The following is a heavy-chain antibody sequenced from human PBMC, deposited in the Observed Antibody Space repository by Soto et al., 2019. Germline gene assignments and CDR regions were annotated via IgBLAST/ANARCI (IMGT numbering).Heavy chain of an antibody. J-gene: IGHJ6*02. CDR3: ARAGGAAMVLRSRYYYGIDV. V-gene: IGHV3-21*01. Sequence: VQVVESGGGLVQPGGSLRLSCAASGFTFSTYSMNWVRQAPGKGLEWVSSISSSSSYIYYADSVKGRFTISRDNDKNSLYLQMNSLRAEDTAVYYCARAGGAAMVLRSRYYYGIDVWGQGTTVTVSS. D-gene: IGHD5-18*01. CDR2: ISSSSSYI. CDR1: GFTFSTYS.